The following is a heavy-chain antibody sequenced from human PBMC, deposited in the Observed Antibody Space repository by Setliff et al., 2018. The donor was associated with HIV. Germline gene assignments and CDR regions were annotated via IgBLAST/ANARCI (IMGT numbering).Heavy chain of an antibody. CDR1: GGSISSHY. Sequence: PSETLSLTCTVSGGSISSHYWGWLRQPPGKGLEWIGSISYTGGTNHNPSLQSRVTMSIDTSKDQFSLKLSSLTSADTAVYYCARGGYCSGGSCYYFDYWGQGTLVTVSS. CDR2: ISYTGGT. J-gene: IGHJ4*02. V-gene: IGHV4-59*11. CDR3: ARGGYCSGGSCYYFDY. D-gene: IGHD2-15*01.